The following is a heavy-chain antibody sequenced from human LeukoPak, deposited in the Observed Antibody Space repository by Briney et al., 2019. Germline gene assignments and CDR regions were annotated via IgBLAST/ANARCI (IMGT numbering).Heavy chain of an antibody. CDR1: GYSISSGYY. CDR2: IYHSGST. J-gene: IGHJ5*02. Sequence: YPSETLSLTCTVSGYSISSGYYWGWIRQPPGKGLEWIGSIYHSGSTYYNPSLKSRVTISVDASKNQFSLKLSSVTAADTAVYYCAREGLNMVRGVIPKEAWGWFDPWGQGTLVTVSS. V-gene: IGHV4-38-2*02. D-gene: IGHD3-10*01. CDR3: AREGLNMVRGVIPKEAWGWFDP.